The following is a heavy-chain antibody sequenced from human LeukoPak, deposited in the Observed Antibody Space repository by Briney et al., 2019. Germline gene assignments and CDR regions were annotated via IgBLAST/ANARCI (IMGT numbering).Heavy chain of an antibody. V-gene: IGHV3-33*06. D-gene: IGHD4-11*01. J-gene: IGHJ4*02. CDR2: IWSDATEK. CDR1: GFTYSHYG. CDR3: AKDAQRGFDYSNSLEY. Sequence: GRSLRLSCAASGFTYSHYGMHWVRQAPGKGLEWVAVIWSDATEKYYSDAVKGRFTISRDNSRNTLYLQMNSLRGEDTAVDYCAKDAQRGFDYSNSLEYWGQGTLVTVSS.